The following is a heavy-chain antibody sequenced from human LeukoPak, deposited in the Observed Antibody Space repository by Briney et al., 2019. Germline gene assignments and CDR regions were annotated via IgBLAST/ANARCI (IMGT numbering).Heavy chain of an antibody. V-gene: IGHV3-30-3*01. J-gene: IGHJ4*02. D-gene: IGHD2-2*01. CDR2: VSYDGSNK. CDR3: ARVANKVVVVVPAAACFDY. CDR1: GVTFSSYA. Sequence: GGSLKLSCAASGVTFSSYAMHWVRQAPGKGLEWVAVVSYDGSNKYYADSVKGRFTISRDNSKNTLYLQMNSLRAEDTAVYYCARVANKVVVVVPAAACFDYWGQGTLVTVSS.